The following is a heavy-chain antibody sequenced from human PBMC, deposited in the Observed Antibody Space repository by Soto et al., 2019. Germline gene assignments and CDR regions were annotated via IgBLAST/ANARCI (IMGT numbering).Heavy chain of an antibody. CDR1: GGSISSSGYY. J-gene: IGHJ4*02. CDR3: ARHLRGGGSCCYLYDY. D-gene: IGHD2-15*01. CDR2: FYYSGST. Sequence: SETLSLTCTVSGGSISSSGYYWGWIRQPPGKGLEWIGSFYYSGSTYYNPSLKSRVTISVDTSKNQFSLKLSSVTAADTAVYYCARHLRGGGSCCYLYDYWGQGTLVTVSS. V-gene: IGHV4-39*01.